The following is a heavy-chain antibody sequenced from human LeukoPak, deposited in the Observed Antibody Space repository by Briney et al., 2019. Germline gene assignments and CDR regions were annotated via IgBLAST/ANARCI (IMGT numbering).Heavy chain of an antibody. V-gene: IGHV4-59*01. Sequence: SETLSLTCTVSGGSISSYYWSWIRQPPGKGLEWIGYIYYSGSTNYNPSLKSRVTISVDTSKNQFSLKLSSVTAADTAVYYCARYGDDGYFDYWGQGTLVTVSS. CDR2: IYYSGST. D-gene: IGHD4-17*01. CDR3: ARYGDDGYFDY. CDR1: GGSISSYY. J-gene: IGHJ4*02.